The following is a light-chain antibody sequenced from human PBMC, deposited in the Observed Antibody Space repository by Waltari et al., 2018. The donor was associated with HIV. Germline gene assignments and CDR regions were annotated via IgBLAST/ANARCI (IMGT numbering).Light chain of an antibody. V-gene: IGLV3-21*04. Sequence: SSALTQPPSVSVATGKTARITCGGNNIGSMTVHWYQQKPGQAPVLVIFDDTDRPSEIPERFSGSNSGDTATLTISRVEVGDEADYYCQVWVSSLTVAVIFGGGTKLTVL. CDR1: NIGSMT. CDR3: QVWVSSLTVAVI. CDR2: DDT. J-gene: IGLJ2*01.